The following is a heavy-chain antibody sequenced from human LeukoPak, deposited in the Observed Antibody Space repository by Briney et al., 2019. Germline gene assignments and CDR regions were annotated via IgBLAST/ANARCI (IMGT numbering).Heavy chain of an antibody. D-gene: IGHD3-22*01. V-gene: IGHV4-59*08. CDR2: IYYSGST. CDR1: GGSISSYY. J-gene: IGHJ4*02. Sequence: PSETLSLTCTVSGGSISSYYWSWIRQPPGKGLEWIGYIYYSGSTNYNPSLKSRVTISVDTSKNQFSLKLSSVTAADTAVYYWARIKRTYYYDCSGYYVDYWGQGTLVTVSS. CDR3: ARIKRTYYYDCSGYYVDY.